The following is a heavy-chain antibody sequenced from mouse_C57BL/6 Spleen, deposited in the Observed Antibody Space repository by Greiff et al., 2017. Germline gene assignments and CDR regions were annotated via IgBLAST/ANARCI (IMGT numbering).Heavy chain of an antibody. D-gene: IGHD2-1*01. CDR2: ISNGGGST. CDR3: ARYGNYDYAMDY. Sequence: VQLKESGGGLVQPGGSLKLSCAASGFTFSDYYMYWVRQTPEKRLEWVAYISNGGGSTYYPDTVKGRFTISRDNAKNTLYLQMSRLKSEDTAMYYCARYGNYDYAMDYWGQGTSVTVSS. V-gene: IGHV5-12*01. J-gene: IGHJ4*01. CDR1: GFTFSDYY.